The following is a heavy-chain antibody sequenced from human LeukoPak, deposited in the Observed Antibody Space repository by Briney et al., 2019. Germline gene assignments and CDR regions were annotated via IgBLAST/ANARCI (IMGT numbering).Heavy chain of an antibody. V-gene: IGHV6-1*01. D-gene: IGHD3-16*01. CDR2: TYYRTKWYN. CDR3: ARDLSLAFDY. Sequence: PSQTLSLTCAISGDSVASNRAAWIWIRQSPSRGLEWLGRTYYRTKWYNDYPVSVKSRITINPDTSKNQFSLQLNSVTPEDTAVYYCARDLSLAFDYWGQGILVTVSS. J-gene: IGHJ4*02. CDR1: GDSVASNRAA.